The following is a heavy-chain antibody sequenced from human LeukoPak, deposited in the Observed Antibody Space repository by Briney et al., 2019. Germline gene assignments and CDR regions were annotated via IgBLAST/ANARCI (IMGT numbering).Heavy chain of an antibody. Sequence: SETLSLTCTVSGGSISSYNWSWIRQPAGKGLEWIGRIYTSRSTNYNPSLKSRVTMSVDTSKNQFSLKLSSVTAADTAVYYCAREAPGGWPGYYYYYMDVWGKGTTVTVSS. CDR1: GGSISSYN. V-gene: IGHV4-4*07. CDR3: AREAPGGWPGYYYYYMDV. D-gene: IGHD4-23*01. J-gene: IGHJ6*03. CDR2: IYTSRST.